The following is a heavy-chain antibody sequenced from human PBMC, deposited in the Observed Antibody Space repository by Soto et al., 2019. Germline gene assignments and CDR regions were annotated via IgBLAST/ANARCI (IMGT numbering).Heavy chain of an antibody. V-gene: IGHV1-69*08. Sequence: QVQLVQSGAEVKKPGSSVKVSCKASGGTFSSYTISWVRQAPGQGLEWMGRIIPILGIANYAQKCQGRVTITADKSTSTAYMELSSLRSEDTAVYYCARDCGDYAVDYWGQGTLVTVSS. CDR1: GGTFSSYT. J-gene: IGHJ4*02. CDR3: ARDCGDYAVDY. D-gene: IGHD4-17*01. CDR2: IIPILGIA.